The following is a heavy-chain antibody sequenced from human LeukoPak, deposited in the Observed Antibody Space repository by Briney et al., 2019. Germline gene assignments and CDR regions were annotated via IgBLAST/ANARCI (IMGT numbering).Heavy chain of an antibody. J-gene: IGHJ5*02. D-gene: IGHD6-13*01. Sequence: GGSLRLSCAASGFTFSDYYMSWIRQAPGKGLEWVSYISSSSNTIYYADSVKGRFTIPRDNAKNSLYLQMNSLRAEDTAVYYCARDYSSSSYNWFDPWGQGTLVTVSS. CDR2: ISSSSNTI. V-gene: IGHV3-11*01. CDR3: ARDYSSSSYNWFDP. CDR1: GFTFSDYY.